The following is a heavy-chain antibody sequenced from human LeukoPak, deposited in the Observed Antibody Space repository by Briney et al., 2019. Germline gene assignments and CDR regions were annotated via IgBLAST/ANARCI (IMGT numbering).Heavy chain of an antibody. Sequence: NPSETLSLTCAVYGGSFSGYYWSWIRQPPGKGLEWIGEINHSGSTNYNPSLKSRVTISVDTSKNQFSLKLSSVTAADTAIYYCATGTGHYYYYYYMDVWGKGTTVTVSS. J-gene: IGHJ6*03. CDR2: INHSGST. D-gene: IGHD1-1*01. CDR1: GGSFSGYY. CDR3: ATGTGHYYYYYYMDV. V-gene: IGHV4-34*01.